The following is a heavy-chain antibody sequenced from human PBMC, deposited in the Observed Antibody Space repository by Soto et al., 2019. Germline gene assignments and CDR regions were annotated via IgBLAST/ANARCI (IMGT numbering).Heavy chain of an antibody. J-gene: IGHJ5*02. CDR3: ARVVGAYYDILTGPNWLDP. CDR1: GGSITSSSYY. Sequence: SETLSLTCTVSGGSITSSSYYWGWIRQPPGKGLEWIGTIYYSGSTYYNPSLKSRVTISVDTSKNQFSLKLSSVTAADTAVYYCARVVGAYYDILTGPNWLDPWGQGTLVTVSS. V-gene: IGHV4-39*07. D-gene: IGHD3-9*01. CDR2: IYYSGST.